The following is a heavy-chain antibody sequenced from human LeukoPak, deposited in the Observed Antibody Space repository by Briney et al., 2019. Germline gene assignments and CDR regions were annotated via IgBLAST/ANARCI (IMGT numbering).Heavy chain of an antibody. J-gene: IGHJ4*02. CDR2: ISYDGSNK. Sequence: PGRSLRLSRAASGFTFSSYAMHWVRQAPGKGLEWVAVISYDGSNKYYADSVKGRFTISRDNSKNTLYLQMNSLRAEDTAVYYCASAYYYDSSGYYYWGQGTLVTVSS. CDR3: ASAYYYDSSGYYY. D-gene: IGHD3-22*01. V-gene: IGHV3-30*01. CDR1: GFTFSSYA.